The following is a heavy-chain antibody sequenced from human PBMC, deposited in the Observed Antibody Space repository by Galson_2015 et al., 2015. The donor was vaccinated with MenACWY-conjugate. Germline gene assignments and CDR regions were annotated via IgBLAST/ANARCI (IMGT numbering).Heavy chain of an antibody. CDR1: GYSFTSYW. CDR3: ARLEMATIHGRYYFDY. V-gene: IGHV5-51*01. J-gene: IGHJ4*02. CDR2: IYPTDSDA. D-gene: IGHD5-24*01. Sequence: QSGAEVKKPGESLRISCTGSGYSFTSYWISWVRQMPGKGLEWMGFIYPTDSDARYSPSFQGQVTISADKSISTAYLQWSSLKASDTAMYYCARLEMATIHGRYYFDYWGQGTLVTVSS.